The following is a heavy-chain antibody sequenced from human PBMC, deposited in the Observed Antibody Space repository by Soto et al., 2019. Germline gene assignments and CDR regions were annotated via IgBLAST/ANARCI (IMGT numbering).Heavy chain of an antibody. V-gene: IGHV4-59*01. D-gene: IGHD3-16*01. Sequence: LSLTCSVSGXSMSSNYWSWIRQSPDKGLEWLGYVFYGGTDYNPSLGGRVSMSVETSKSQFSLKLTSVTVADTAVYYCASYRGALYFESWGPGILVTVSS. CDR1: GXSMSSNY. CDR3: ASYRGALYFES. J-gene: IGHJ4*02. CDR2: VFYGGT.